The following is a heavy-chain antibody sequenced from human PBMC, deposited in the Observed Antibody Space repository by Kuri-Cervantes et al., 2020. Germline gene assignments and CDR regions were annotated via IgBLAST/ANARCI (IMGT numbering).Heavy chain of an antibody. CDR2: MNPNSGNT. CDR1: GYTFTSYG. CDR3: ARLTGSGPDGYFQH. V-gene: IGHV1-8*02. Sequence: ASVKVSCKASGYTFTSYGISWVRQAPGQGLEWMGWMNPNSGNTGYAQKFQGRVTMTRNTSISTAYMELSSLRSEDTAVYYCARLTGSGPDGYFQHWGQGTLVTVSS. D-gene: IGHD2-15*01. J-gene: IGHJ1*01.